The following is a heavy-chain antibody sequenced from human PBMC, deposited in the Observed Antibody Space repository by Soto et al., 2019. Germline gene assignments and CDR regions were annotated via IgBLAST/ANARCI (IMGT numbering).Heavy chain of an antibody. CDR3: AREATTLGVDY. V-gene: IGHV3-21*01. CDR2: ISSSSSYI. D-gene: IGHD5-12*01. J-gene: IGHJ4*02. Sequence: EVQLVESGGGLVKPEGSLRLSCAASGFTFSSYSMNWVRQAPGKGLEWVSSISSSSSYIYYADSVKGRFTISRDNAKNSLYLQMNSLRAEDTAVYYCAREATTLGVDYWGQGTLVTVSS. CDR1: GFTFSSYS.